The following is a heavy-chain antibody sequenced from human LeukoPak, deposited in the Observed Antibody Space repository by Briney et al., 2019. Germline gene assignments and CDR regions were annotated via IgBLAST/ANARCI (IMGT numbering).Heavy chain of an antibody. CDR1: GFTFSSYG. J-gene: IGHJ4*02. CDR3: AKDVRIAVTWFDY. V-gene: IGHV3-30*18. Sequence: HPGRSLRLSCAASGFTFSSYGMHWVRQAPGKGLEWVAVISYDGSSKYYADSVMGRFTVSRDNSKNTLYLQMNSLRAEDTAVYYCAKDVRIAVTWFDYWGQGALVTVSS. D-gene: IGHD6-19*01. CDR2: ISYDGSSK.